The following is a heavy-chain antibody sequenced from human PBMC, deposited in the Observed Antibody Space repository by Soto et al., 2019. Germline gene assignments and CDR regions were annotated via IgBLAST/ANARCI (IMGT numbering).Heavy chain of an antibody. CDR3: ARDVSTTPGSNYYYGMDV. D-gene: IGHD4-17*01. Sequence: GESLKISCAASGFTFSSYAMHWVRQAPGKGLEWVAVISYDGSNKYYADSVKGRFTISRDNSKNTLYLQMNSLRAEDTAVYYCARDVSTTPGSNYYYGMDVWGQGTTVTVSS. J-gene: IGHJ6*02. CDR1: GFTFSSYA. CDR2: ISYDGSNK. V-gene: IGHV3-30*04.